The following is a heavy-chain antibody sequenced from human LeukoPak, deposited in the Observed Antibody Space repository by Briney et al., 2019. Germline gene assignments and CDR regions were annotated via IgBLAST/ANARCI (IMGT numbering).Heavy chain of an antibody. D-gene: IGHD5-18*01. CDR3: ARRNIVMVSFDY. Sequence: ASVKVSCKASGYTFTSYGISWVRQAPGQGLEWMGIINPSGGSTSYAQKFQGRVTMTRDTSTSTVYMELSSLRSEDTAVYYCARRNIVMVSFDYWGQGTLVTVSS. CDR2: INPSGGST. V-gene: IGHV1-46*01. J-gene: IGHJ4*02. CDR1: GYTFTSYG.